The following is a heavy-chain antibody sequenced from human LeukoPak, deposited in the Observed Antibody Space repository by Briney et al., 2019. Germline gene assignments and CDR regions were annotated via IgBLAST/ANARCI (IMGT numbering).Heavy chain of an antibody. V-gene: IGHV4-39*02. CDR3: AREKITFGGVIVPQYYFDY. CDR1: GGSISSSSYY. J-gene: IGHJ4*02. D-gene: IGHD3-16*02. CDR2: IYYSGST. Sequence: SETLSLTCTVSGGSISSSSYYWGWIRPPPGKGLEGLGSIYYSGSTYYNPSLKSRVTISVDTSKNQFSLKLSSVTAADTAVYYCAREKITFGGVIVPQYYFDYWGQGTLVTVSS.